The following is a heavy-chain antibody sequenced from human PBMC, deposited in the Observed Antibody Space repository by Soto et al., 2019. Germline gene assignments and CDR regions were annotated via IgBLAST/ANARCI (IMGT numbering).Heavy chain of an antibody. CDR2: VNWNGGST. J-gene: IGHJ4*02. CDR3: ARDSGYSYGPLDY. CDR1: GFTFDDYG. Sequence: PGGSLRLSCAASGFTFDDYGMSWARQAPGKGLEWVSGVNWNGGSTGYADSVKGRFTISRDNAKNSLYLQMNSLRAEDTAVYYCARDSGYSYGPLDYWGQGTLVTVSS. V-gene: IGHV3-20*04. D-gene: IGHD5-18*01.